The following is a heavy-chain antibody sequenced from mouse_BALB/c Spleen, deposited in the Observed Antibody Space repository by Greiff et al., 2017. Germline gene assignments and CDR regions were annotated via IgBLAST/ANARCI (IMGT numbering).Heavy chain of an antibody. CDR3: ARDNDYAWGAY. V-gene: IGHV7-3*02. J-gene: IGHJ3*01. Sequence: EVKVVESGGGLVQPGGSLRLSCATSGFTFTDYYMSWVRQPPGKALEWLGVIRNNANGYTTEYSASVKGRFTISRDNSQSIHYLQMNTLRDEDSATYYCARDNDYAWGAYWGQGTLVTVSA. CDR1: GFTFTDYY. D-gene: IGHD2-4*01. CDR2: IRNNANGYTT.